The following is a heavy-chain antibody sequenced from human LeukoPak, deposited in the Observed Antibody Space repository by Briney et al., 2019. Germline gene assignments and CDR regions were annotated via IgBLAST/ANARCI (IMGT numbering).Heavy chain of an antibody. CDR2: ISYDGSNK. J-gene: IGHJ3*02. Sequence: GRSLRLSCAASGFTFSSYGMHWVRQAPGKGLEWVAVISYDGSNKYYADSVKGRFTISRDNSKNTLYLQMNSLRAEDTAVYYCAKDRRWELLNPFDIWGQGTMVTVSS. D-gene: IGHD1-26*01. CDR3: AKDRRWELLNPFDI. CDR1: GFTFSSYG. V-gene: IGHV3-30*18.